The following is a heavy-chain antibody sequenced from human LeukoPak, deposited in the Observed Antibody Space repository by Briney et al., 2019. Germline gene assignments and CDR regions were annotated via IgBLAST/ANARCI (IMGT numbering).Heavy chain of an antibody. V-gene: IGHV3-74*01. CDR2: INSDGSGR. Sequence: GGSLRVSCAASGFTFNNYWMHWVRQVRGKGLVWVSRINSDGSGRNYADSVKGRFTISRDNAKNTLYLQMNSLRAEDTAVYYCASASSHRIAAGGDYWGQGTLVTVSS. CDR3: ASASSHRIAAGGDY. J-gene: IGHJ4*02. D-gene: IGHD6-13*01. CDR1: GFTFNNYW.